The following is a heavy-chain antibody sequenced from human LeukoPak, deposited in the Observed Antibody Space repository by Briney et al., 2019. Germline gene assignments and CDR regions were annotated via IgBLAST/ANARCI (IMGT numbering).Heavy chain of an antibody. CDR1: GFTFSSYA. Sequence: GGSLRLSRAASGFTFSSYAMSWVRQAPGKGLEWVSAISGSGGSTYYADSVKGRFTISRDNSKNTLYLQMNSLRAEDTAVYYCAKSTTMIVATRVDYWGQGTLVTVSS. CDR3: AKSTTMIVATRVDY. V-gene: IGHV3-23*01. J-gene: IGHJ4*02. D-gene: IGHD5-12*01. CDR2: ISGSGGST.